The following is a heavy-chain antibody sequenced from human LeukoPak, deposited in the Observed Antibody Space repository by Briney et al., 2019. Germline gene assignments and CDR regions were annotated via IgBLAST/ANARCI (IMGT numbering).Heavy chain of an antibody. CDR2: IYYSGST. D-gene: IGHD1-26*01. CDR3: ARVVRRIVGAREFDY. J-gene: IGHJ4*02. CDR1: GGSFSGHY. Sequence: SETLSLTCAVYGGSFSGHYWSWIRQPPGKGLEWIGYIYYSGSTNYNPSLKSRVTISVDTSKNQFSLKLSSVTAADTAVYYCARVVRRIVGAREFDYWGQGTLVTVSS. V-gene: IGHV4-59*08.